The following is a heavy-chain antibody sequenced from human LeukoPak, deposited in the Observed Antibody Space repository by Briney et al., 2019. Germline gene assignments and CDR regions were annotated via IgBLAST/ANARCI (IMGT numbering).Heavy chain of an antibody. V-gene: IGHV3-48*01. Sequence: GGSLRLSCAASGFTFSAYSMNWVGQAPGKGLEWVSFTTCGGSAIHHADSVKGRFTISRDNAKKTLYLQMNSLRAEETAEYYGARSIGMTGGGVDVWGQGTTVTV. D-gene: IGHD4-23*01. CDR1: GFTFSAYS. J-gene: IGHJ6*02. CDR2: TTCGGSAI. CDR3: ARSIGMTGGGVDV.